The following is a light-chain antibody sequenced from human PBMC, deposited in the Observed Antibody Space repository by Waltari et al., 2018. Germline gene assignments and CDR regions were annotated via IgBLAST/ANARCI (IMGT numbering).Light chain of an antibody. Sequence: QSALTQPPSASGSPGQSVTISCTGTSSDIGGYPYVSWYQQHPGEAPKLIIFEASKRSSGVPARFSGSKACNTASLTVSGLQADDEADYYCSSYAGSHTVLLFGGGTKLTVL. V-gene: IGLV2-8*01. CDR2: EAS. J-gene: IGLJ2*01. CDR3: SSYAGSHTVLL. CDR1: SSDIGGYPY.